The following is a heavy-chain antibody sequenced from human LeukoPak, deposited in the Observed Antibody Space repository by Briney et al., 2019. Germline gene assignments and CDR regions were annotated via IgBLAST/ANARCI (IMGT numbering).Heavy chain of an antibody. CDR3: ARDQGPTTRLAAQSWFDP. D-gene: IGHD6-6*01. CDR2: ISAYNGNI. Sequence: VSVKVSCKASGYTFTSYGISWVRQAPGQGLEWMGWISAYNGNINYAQKFQGRVTMTTDTSTSTAYMELRSLRSDDAAVYYCARDQGPTTRLAAQSWFDPWSQGTLVTVSS. CDR1: GYTFTSYG. J-gene: IGHJ5*02. V-gene: IGHV1-18*01.